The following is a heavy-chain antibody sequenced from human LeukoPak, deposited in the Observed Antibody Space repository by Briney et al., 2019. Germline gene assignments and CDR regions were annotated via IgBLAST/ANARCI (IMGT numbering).Heavy chain of an antibody. CDR1: GFTFSSYS. D-gene: IGHD3-9*01. J-gene: IGHJ6*04. Sequence: GGSLRLSCAASGFTFSSYSMNWVRQAPGKGLEWVSSISSSNSYIYYADSVKGRFTISRDNAKNSLYLQMNSLRAEDTAVYYCARAGGGFYDILTGPYYYGMDVWGKGTTVTVSS. CDR2: ISSSNSYI. CDR3: ARAGGGFYDILTGPYYYGMDV. V-gene: IGHV3-21*01.